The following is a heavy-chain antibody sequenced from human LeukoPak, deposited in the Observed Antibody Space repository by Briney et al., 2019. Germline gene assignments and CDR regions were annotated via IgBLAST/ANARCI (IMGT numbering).Heavy chain of an antibody. J-gene: IGHJ4*02. D-gene: IGHD3-10*01. CDR3: ARAGLELLYPVFYDY. CDR1: GYTFTSSD. Sequence: ASVRVSCKASGYTFTSSDINWVRQASGQGLERMGWMNPYSGNTGYAQKLQGRVTMTRNTSISTAYMELSSLRSEDTAVYYCARAGLELLYPVFYDYWGQGTLVTVSS. V-gene: IGHV1-8*01. CDR2: MNPYSGNT.